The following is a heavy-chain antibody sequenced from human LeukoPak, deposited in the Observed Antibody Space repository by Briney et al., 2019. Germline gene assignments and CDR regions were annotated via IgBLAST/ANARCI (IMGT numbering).Heavy chain of an antibody. CDR1: GFTFSSHS. J-gene: IGHJ4*02. Sequence: GGSLRLSCAASGFTFSSHSMSWVRQPPGEGLEWVAAISRSGGSTTYRDSVKGQFTISRDNSRNRLYLQMNTLTVEDTAIYYSARRLLTGCVTDFFDFWGQGALVTVSS. CDR2: ISRSGGST. D-gene: IGHD2-21*02. V-gene: IGHV3-23*01. CDR3: ARRLLTGCVTDFFDF.